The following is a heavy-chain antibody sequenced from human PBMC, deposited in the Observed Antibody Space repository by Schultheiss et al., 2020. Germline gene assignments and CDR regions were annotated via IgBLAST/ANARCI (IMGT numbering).Heavy chain of an antibody. V-gene: IGHV3-30*04. J-gene: IGHJ4*02. CDR3: ARGTTVTWKPVDF. CDR1: GFTFSPYA. D-gene: IGHD4-17*01. Sequence: GESLKISCAASGFTFSPYAMHWVRQAPGKGLEWVALISYDGSNKHYADAVKGRFTISRDNSKNTLHLQMSSLRAEDTAVYFCARGTTVTWKPVDFWGQGTLVTVSS. CDR2: ISYDGSNK.